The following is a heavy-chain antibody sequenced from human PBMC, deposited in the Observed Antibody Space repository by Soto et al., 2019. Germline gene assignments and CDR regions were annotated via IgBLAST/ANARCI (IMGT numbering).Heavy chain of an antibody. CDR3: ASENYDSSGCFDY. D-gene: IGHD3-22*01. V-gene: IGHV4-59*01. CDR2: IYYSGST. CDR1: GGSISSYY. Sequence: SETLSLTCTVSGGSISSYYWSWIRQPPGKGLEWIGYIYYSGSTNYNPSLKSRVTISVDTSKNQFSLKLSSVTAADTAVYYCASENYDSSGCFDYWGQGTLVTVSS. J-gene: IGHJ4*02.